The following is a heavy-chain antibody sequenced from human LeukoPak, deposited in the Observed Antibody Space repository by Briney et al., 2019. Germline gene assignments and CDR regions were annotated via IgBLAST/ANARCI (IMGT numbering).Heavy chain of an antibody. V-gene: IGHV4-39*01. CDR3: ARQVAGYFDY. CDR2: IYYSGNT. Sequence: SETLSLTCTVSGGSISSSSYYWVWIRQPPGKGLEWIGTIYYSGNTYYNPSLKSRVTISMDTSKSQFSLKLTSVTAADTAVYYCARQVAGYFDYWGQGTLATVSS. D-gene: IGHD6-19*01. J-gene: IGHJ4*02. CDR1: GGSISSSSYY.